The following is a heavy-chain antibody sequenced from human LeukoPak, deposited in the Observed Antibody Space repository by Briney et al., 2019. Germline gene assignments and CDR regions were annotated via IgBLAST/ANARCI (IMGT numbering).Heavy chain of an antibody. CDR2: ISNDGDT. J-gene: IGHJ4*02. CDR1: GFTVSSNY. D-gene: IGHD6-19*01. Sequence: GGSLRLSCAASGFTVSSNYMSWVRQGPGKGLECVSVISNDGDTYYAVSVKGRFTISRDTSKNTVSLQMNSLRAEDTAVYYCAGDKTTGGWYEFDYWGQGTLVTVSS. V-gene: IGHV3-53*01. CDR3: AGDKTTGGWYEFDY.